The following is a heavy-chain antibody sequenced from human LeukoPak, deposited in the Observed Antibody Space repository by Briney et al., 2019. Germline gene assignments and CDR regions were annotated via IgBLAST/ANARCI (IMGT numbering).Heavy chain of an antibody. D-gene: IGHD1-1*01. J-gene: IGHJ4*02. CDR1: GFTFNKFA. V-gene: IGHV3-30*04. Sequence: QPGGSLRLSCEAFGFTFNKFAIHWVRQAPGKGLEWVALISFDGTRKFYADSVKGRFTISRDNSRSTLFLQMTSLRIEDTGLYYCAREPNRFLDASGDYWGQGTLVTVSS. CDR3: AREPNRFLDASGDY. CDR2: ISFDGTRK.